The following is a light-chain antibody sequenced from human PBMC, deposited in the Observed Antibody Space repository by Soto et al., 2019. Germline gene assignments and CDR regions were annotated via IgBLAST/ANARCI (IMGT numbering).Light chain of an antibody. CDR1: QGISSY. V-gene: IGKV1-9*01. CDR2: AAS. J-gene: IGKJ4*01. Sequence: IQLTQSPSSLSASVGDRVTITCRASQGISSYLVWYQQKPGKAPKLLIYAASTLQSGVPSRFSGSESGTDFTLTISSLQPEDFATYYCQQLNSYPLTFGGGTKVEIK. CDR3: QQLNSYPLT.